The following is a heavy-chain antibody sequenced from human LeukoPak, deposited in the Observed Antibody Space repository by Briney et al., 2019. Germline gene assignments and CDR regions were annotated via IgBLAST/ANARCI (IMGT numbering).Heavy chain of an antibody. D-gene: IGHD2-21*01. V-gene: IGHV1-18*01. CDR2: ISAYNGNT. J-gene: IGHJ3*02. CDR1: GYTFTSYG. Sequence: GASVKVSCKASGYTFTSYGISWVRQAPGQGLEWMGWISAYNGNTNYAQKLQGRVTMTTDTSTSTAYMELRSLRSDDTAVYYCASSVEVKGSGAFDIWGQGTMVTVSS. CDR3: ASSVEVKGSGAFDI.